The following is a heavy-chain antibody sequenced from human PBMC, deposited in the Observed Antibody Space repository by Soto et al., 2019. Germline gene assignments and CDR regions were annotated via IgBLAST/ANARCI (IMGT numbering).Heavy chain of an antibody. CDR3: ARGVTAGVDY. Sequence: ASVKVSCKASGYSFTGLDINWVRQTTGQGLEWMGWMQPSSGRTGYAQKFQGRVTMTRDTSINTAYMELSSLTSDDTAFYYCARGVTAGVDYWGQGALVTVSS. D-gene: IGHD1-26*01. CDR1: GYSFTGLD. CDR2: MQPSSGRT. J-gene: IGHJ4*02. V-gene: IGHV1-8*01.